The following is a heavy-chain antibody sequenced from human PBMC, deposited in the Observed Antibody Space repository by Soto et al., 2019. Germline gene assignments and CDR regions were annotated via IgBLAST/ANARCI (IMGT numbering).Heavy chain of an antibody. V-gene: IGHV3-23*01. CDR3: AKDRTPYGSGSYYFDY. D-gene: IGHD3-10*01. Sequence: GGSLRLSCAASGFTFSSYAMSWVRQAPGKGLEWVSAISGSGGSTYYADSVKGRFTISRDNSKNTLYLQMNSLRAEDTAVYYCAKDRTPYGSGSYYFDYWGQGTLVTVSS. J-gene: IGHJ4*02. CDR2: ISGSGGST. CDR1: GFTFSSYA.